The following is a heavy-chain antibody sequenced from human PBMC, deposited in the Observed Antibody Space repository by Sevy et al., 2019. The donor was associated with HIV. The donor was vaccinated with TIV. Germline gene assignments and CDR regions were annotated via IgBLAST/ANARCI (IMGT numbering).Heavy chain of an antibody. CDR2: ISYDGRNK. Sequence: GGSLRLSCSASGFTLSSYALLWVRQAPGKGLEWVSLISYDGRNKYYSDSVKGRFAISRDESKTTLFLQMESLRTEDTAIYYCARVGVSYCTDDCYHRFDYWGRGTLVTVSS. V-gene: IGHV3-30*09. CDR3: ARVGVSYCTDDCYHRFDY. J-gene: IGHJ4*02. D-gene: IGHD2-21*02. CDR1: GFTLSSYA.